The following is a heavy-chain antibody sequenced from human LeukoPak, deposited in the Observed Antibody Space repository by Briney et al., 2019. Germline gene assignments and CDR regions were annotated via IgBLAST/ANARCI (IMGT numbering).Heavy chain of an antibody. J-gene: IGHJ4*02. V-gene: IGHV4-39*01. CDR1: GGSISSSSYY. D-gene: IGHD5-12*01. CDR2: IYYSGST. Sequence: SETLSLTCTVSGGSISSSSYYWGWIRQPPGKGLEWIGSIYYSGSTYYNPSLKSRVTISVDTSKNQFPLKLSSVTAADTAVYYCAKLDSGYDHLAYWGQGTLVTVSS. CDR3: AKLDSGYDHLAY.